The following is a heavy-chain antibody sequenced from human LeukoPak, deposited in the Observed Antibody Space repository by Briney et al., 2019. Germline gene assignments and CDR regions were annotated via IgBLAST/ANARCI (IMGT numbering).Heavy chain of an antibody. CDR1: GFTFSGFW. Sequence: GGSLRLSCAVSGFTFSGFWMSWSRQAPGKGLEWVASINSDGSEGYYADVVKGRFSVSRDNAKNSLYLQINSLRAEDTAVYYCARDRRGSYNAFDIWGQGTMVTVSS. CDR3: ARDRRGSYNAFDI. V-gene: IGHV3-7*03. J-gene: IGHJ3*02. D-gene: IGHD1-26*01. CDR2: INSDGSEG.